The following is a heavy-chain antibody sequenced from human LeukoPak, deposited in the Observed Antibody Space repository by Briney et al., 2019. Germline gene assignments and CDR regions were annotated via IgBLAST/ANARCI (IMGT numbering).Heavy chain of an antibody. CDR2: IYYSGST. CDR3: ARDRTYYYGSGSTNWFDP. Sequence: SETLSLTCTVSGGSISSSSYYWGWIRQPPGKGLEWIGSIYYSGSTYYNPSLKSRVTISMDTSRNQFSLKLSSVTAADTAVYYCARDRTYYYGSGSTNWFDPWGQGTLVTVSS. CDR1: GGSISSSSYY. D-gene: IGHD3-10*01. J-gene: IGHJ5*02. V-gene: IGHV4-39*07.